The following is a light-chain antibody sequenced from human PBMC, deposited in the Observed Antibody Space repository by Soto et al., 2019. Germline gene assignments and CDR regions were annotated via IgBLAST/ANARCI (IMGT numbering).Light chain of an antibody. CDR1: SSDVGGYNY. CDR3: SSYTSRITRV. V-gene: IGLV2-14*01. J-gene: IGLJ1*01. CDR2: EVT. Sequence: QSVLTQPASVSGSPGQSITISCTGTSSDVGGYNYVSWYQQHPGKAPKLMIYEVTNRPSGVSNRFSGPKSGNTASLTISGLQAEDEADYYCSSYTSRITRVFGTGTKVTVL.